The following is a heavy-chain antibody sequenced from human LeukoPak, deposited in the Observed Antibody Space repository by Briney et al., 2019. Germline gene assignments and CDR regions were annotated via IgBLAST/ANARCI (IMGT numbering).Heavy chain of an antibody. CDR3: ARDRCSGGICYSSLVY. D-gene: IGHD2-15*01. J-gene: IGHJ4*02. CDR1: GYTFTTYV. Sequence: ASVKVSCKTSGYTFTTYVIHWVRQAPGQGLKSLGWINTANGDTEYSQRFQGRVTFARDTSASTVYMELNSLKSEDTAMFYCARDRCSGGICYSSLVYWGQGTLVTVSS. V-gene: IGHV1-3*04. CDR2: INTANGDT.